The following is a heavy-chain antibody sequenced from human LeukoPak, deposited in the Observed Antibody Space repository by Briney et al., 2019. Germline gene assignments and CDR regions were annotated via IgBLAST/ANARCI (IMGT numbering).Heavy chain of an antibody. CDR3: ARDSLELHFDY. Sequence: ASVTVSCKASGYTFTGYYMHWVRQAPGQGLEWMGWINPNSGGTNYAQKFQGGVTMTRDTSISTAYMELSRLRSDDTAVYYCARDSLELHFDYWGQGTLVTVSS. V-gene: IGHV1-2*02. D-gene: IGHD1-7*01. CDR1: GYTFTGYY. CDR2: INPNSGGT. J-gene: IGHJ4*02.